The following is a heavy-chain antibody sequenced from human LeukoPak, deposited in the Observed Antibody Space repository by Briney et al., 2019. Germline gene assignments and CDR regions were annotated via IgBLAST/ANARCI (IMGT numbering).Heavy chain of an antibody. J-gene: IGHJ4*02. V-gene: IGHV3-9*01. D-gene: IGHD5-12*01. CDR2: ISWNSAYV. CDR1: GFTFHHYA. CDR3: AKDKAPLYSGYDWDLDF. Sequence: GGSLRLSCAASGFTFHHYAIHWVRQVPGKGLEWVSGISWNSAYVGFADSVKGRFTISRDNAKNSVYLQMNSLRAEDTALYYCAKDKAPLYSGYDWDLDFWGQGTMVTVSS.